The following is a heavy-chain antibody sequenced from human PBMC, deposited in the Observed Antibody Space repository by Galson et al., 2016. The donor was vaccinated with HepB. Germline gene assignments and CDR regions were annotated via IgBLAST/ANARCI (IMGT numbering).Heavy chain of an antibody. J-gene: IGHJ3*02. CDR2: ISDSGSYT. V-gene: IGHV3-11*06. CDR1: GFTFSDYY. Sequence: SLRLSCAASGFTFSDYYMIWIRQAPGKGLEWVSYISDSGSYTNYADSVRGRFTISRDNAKNSLYLQMSSLRAEDTAVYYCALDTVEIGAFDIWGQGTMVTVSS. CDR3: ALDTVEIGAFDI. D-gene: IGHD5-18*01.